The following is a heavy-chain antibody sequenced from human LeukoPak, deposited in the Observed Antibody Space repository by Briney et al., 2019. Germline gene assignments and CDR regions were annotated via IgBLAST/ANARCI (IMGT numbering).Heavy chain of an antibody. J-gene: IGHJ4*02. Sequence: SETLSLTCAVYGGSFSGYYWTWIRQPPGKGLEWIGEIHYSGRINYNPSLKSRVTISADTSNNHFSLKLNSVTAADTAVYYCSRGTDAYKCGNSWGQGTLVTVSS. CDR1: GGSFSGYY. D-gene: IGHD5-24*01. CDR2: IHYSGRI. V-gene: IGHV4-34*01. CDR3: SRGTDAYKCGNS.